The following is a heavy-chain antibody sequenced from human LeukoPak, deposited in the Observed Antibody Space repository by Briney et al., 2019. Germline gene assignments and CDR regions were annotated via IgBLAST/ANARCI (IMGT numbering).Heavy chain of an antibody. V-gene: IGHV1-18*01. Sequence: ASVKVSCKASGYTFTSYGISWVRQAPGQGLEWMGWISAYSGNTNYAQKVRGRVTITRDMSTSTAYMELSSLRSEDTAVYYCAAWSLDSSGYSDCWGQGTLVTVSS. J-gene: IGHJ4*02. CDR1: GYTFTSYG. CDR2: ISAYSGNT. D-gene: IGHD3-22*01. CDR3: AAWSLDSSGYSDC.